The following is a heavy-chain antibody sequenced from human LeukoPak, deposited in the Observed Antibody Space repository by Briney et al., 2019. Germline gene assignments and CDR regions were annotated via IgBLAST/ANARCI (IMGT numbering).Heavy chain of an antibody. CDR1: GYSFTSYW. V-gene: IGHV5-51*01. CDR2: IYPRDSDT. D-gene: IGHD1-14*01. Sequence: GESLKISCKGSGYSFTSYWVAWVRQMPGKGLEWMWIIYPRDSDTRYSPSFQGQVTISADKSINTAYLQWSGLKASDTAVYYCARHVTTASAARGFDIWGQGTMVTVSS. J-gene: IGHJ3*02. CDR3: ARHVTTASAARGFDI.